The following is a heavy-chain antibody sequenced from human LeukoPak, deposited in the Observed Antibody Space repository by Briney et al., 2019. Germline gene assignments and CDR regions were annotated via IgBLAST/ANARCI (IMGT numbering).Heavy chain of an antibody. V-gene: IGHV5-51*01. D-gene: IGHD3-22*01. CDR3: ARRSGTYFGTTGYLYFFDY. CDR1: GCPFTNYW. CDR2: IYSGESDP. J-gene: IGHJ4*02. Sequence: RGGSLQISCKGSGCPFTNYWLGWVRRMPGRGLEWMGYIYSGESDPRYSPSFQRQVTISADKSMSTAYLQWSSLKASDTAMYYCARRSGTYFGTTGYLYFFDYWGQGTLVTVSS.